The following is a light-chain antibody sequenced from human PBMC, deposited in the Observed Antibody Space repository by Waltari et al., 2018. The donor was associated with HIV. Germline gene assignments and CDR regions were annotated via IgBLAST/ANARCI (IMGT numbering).Light chain of an antibody. CDR3: QQYNDWLEPT. CDR1: QSVFNN. J-gene: IGKJ4*01. CDR2: GAS. Sequence: ILLTQSPATLSVPPGDRAPLSCTASQSVFNNLAWYQQRPGQAPRLLIYGASTRITTVPDRFSGSGSGTEFTLTINNLQSEDLGLYYCQQYNDWLEPTFGGGTKVEV. V-gene: IGKV3-15*01.